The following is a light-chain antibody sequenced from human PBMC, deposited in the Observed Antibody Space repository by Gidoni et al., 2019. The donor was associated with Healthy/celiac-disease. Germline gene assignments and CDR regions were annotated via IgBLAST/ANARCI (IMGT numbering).Light chain of an antibody. J-gene: IGKJ2*01. Sequence: EIVMTQSPATLSVYPGERATLSCSASESVSSNLAWYQQKPGQAPSLLLYVASTRTTGIQPSFSGSWSATEFSLTISSLQSEDFAVYYCQQYNNWPSYTFGQGTKLEIK. CDR3: QQYNNWPSYT. V-gene: IGKV3-15*01. CDR1: ESVSSN. CDR2: VAS.